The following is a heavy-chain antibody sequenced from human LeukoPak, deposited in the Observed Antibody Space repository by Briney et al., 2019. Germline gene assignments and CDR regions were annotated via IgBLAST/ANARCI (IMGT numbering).Heavy chain of an antibody. CDR1: GFTFSSYW. CDR3: ARAEGRITIFGVATDRYYYYYMDV. CDR2: IKQDGSEK. J-gene: IGHJ6*03. Sequence: GGSLRLSCAASGFTFSSYWMSWVRQAPGKGLEWVANIKQDGSEKYYVDSVKGRFTISRDNAKNSLYLQMNSLRAEDTAVYYCARAEGRITIFGVATDRYYYYYMDVWGKGTTVTVSS. V-gene: IGHV3-7*01. D-gene: IGHD3-3*01.